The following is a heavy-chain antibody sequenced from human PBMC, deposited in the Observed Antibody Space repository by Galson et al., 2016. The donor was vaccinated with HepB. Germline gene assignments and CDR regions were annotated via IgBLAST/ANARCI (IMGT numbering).Heavy chain of an antibody. Sequence: SLRLSCAASGFTFSDWDFHWVRQAPGKGLDWVAVISKTGDTTFYGDPVKGRFTISRDNSKNTVDLQIRSLRSEDAAVYFCARDFKLGAPDYMDVWGKGTTVTVS. J-gene: IGHJ6*03. D-gene: IGHD1-26*01. V-gene: IGHV3-30-3*01. CDR2: ISKTGDTT. CDR3: ARDFKLGAPDYMDV. CDR1: GFTFSDWD.